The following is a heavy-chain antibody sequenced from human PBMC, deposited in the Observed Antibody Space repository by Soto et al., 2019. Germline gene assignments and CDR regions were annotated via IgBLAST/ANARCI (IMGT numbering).Heavy chain of an antibody. CDR1: GFTFSDYW. Sequence: EVQLVESGGGLIRPGGSLRLSCAASGFTFSDYWMHWVRQTPGKGLVWVSRINRGGSSTMYADSVRGRFTISRDDAKNTLYLLMNSLRTDDTAVYYCARVGTGARRGFAYWGQGTLVNVSS. CDR2: INRGGSST. V-gene: IGHV3-74*03. CDR3: ARVGTGARRGFAY. J-gene: IGHJ4*02. D-gene: IGHD1-26*01.